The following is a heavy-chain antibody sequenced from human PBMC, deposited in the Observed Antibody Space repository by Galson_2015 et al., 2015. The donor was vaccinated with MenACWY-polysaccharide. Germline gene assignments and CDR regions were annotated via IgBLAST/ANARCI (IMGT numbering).Heavy chain of an antibody. CDR2: TYYRSKWYN. CDR3: ARDLGDYGDYGVARNYYYYGMDV. J-gene: IGHJ6*02. D-gene: IGHD4-17*01. Sequence: CAISGDSVSSKTAAWNWIRQSPSRGLEWLGRTYYRSKWYNDYAESVKSRININPDTSKNQFSLHLNSVTPEDTAVYYCARDLGDYGDYGVARNYYYYGMDVWGQGTTVTVSS. V-gene: IGHV6-1*01. CDR1: GDSVSSKTAA.